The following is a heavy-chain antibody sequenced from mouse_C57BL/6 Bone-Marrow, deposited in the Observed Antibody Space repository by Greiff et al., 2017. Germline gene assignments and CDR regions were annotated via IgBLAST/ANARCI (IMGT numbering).Heavy chain of an antibody. J-gene: IGHJ2*01. V-gene: IGHV2-6*01. CDR1: GFSLTSYG. CDR2: IWGVGST. D-gene: IGHD2-1*01. CDR3: ASRMVTPYYCDY. Sequence: VQLQQSGPGLVAPSQSLSITCTVSGFSLTSYGVDWVRQSPGKGLEWLGVIWGVGSTNYNSALKSRLSISKDNSKSQVFLKMNSLQTDDTAMYYCASRMVTPYYCDYWGQGTTLTVSS.